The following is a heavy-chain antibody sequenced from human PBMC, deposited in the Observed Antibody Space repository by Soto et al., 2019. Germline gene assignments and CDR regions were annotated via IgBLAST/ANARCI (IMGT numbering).Heavy chain of an antibody. CDR2: ISGSGGST. D-gene: IGHD1-26*01. J-gene: IGHJ5*02. CDR3: AKGLRGVNWFDP. CDR1: GFTFSSYA. Sequence: GGALRLSCAASGFTFSSYAMSWVRQAPGKGLEWVSAISGSGGSTYYADSVRGRFTISRDNSKNTLYLQMNSLRAEDTAVYYCAKGLRGVNWFDPWGQGTLVTVSS. V-gene: IGHV3-23*01.